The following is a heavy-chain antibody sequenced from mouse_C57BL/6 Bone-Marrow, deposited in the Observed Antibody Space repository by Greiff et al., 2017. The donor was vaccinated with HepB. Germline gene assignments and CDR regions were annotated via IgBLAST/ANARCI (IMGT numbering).Heavy chain of an antibody. Sequence: VQLQQSGAELVRPGTSVKMSCKASGYTFTNYWIGWAKQRPAHGLEWIGDIYPGGGYTNYNEKFKGKATLTADKSSSTAYMQFRSLTSEDSAIYYCARSGLLRAMDYWGQGTSVTVSS. D-gene: IGHD2-3*01. CDR3: ARSGLLRAMDY. CDR1: GYTFTNYW. CDR2: IYPGGGYT. J-gene: IGHJ4*01. V-gene: IGHV1-63*01.